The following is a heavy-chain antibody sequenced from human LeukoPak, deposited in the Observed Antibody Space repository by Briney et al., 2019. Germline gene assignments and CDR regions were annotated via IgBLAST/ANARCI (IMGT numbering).Heavy chain of an antibody. D-gene: IGHD3-10*01. J-gene: IGHJ3*02. CDR1: GFTFSSYW. V-gene: IGHV3-74*01. Sequence: PGGSLRLSCAASGFTFSSYWMHWVRHAPGKGLVWVSRIKTDGSSTSYADSVKGRFTISGDNAESTLYLQMNSLRAEDTAVYYCARSNYFGSGSYAFDIWGQGTMVTVSS. CDR2: IKTDGSST. CDR3: ARSNYFGSGSYAFDI.